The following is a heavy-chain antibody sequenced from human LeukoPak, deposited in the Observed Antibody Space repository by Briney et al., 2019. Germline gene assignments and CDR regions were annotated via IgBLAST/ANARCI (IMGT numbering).Heavy chain of an antibody. CDR2: ISDSGGST. CDR3: AKRGIVIRAVIIVGFHKEAYYFDY. CDR1: GITLSSYG. V-gene: IGHV3-23*01. J-gene: IGHJ4*02. D-gene: IGHD3-10*01. Sequence: GGSLRLSCAVSGITLSSYGMSWVRQAPGKGLEWVAGISDSGGSTNYADSVKGRFTISRDNPKNTLYLQMNSLRAEDTAVYFCAKRGIVIRAVIIVGFHKEAYYFDYWGQGALVTVSS.